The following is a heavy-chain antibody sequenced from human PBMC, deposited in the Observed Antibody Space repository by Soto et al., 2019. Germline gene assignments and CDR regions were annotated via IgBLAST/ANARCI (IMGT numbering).Heavy chain of an antibody. CDR2: ISDGGDLI. CDR1: GVPFSNHA. J-gene: IGHJ4*02. V-gene: IGHV3-23*01. Sequence: XGSLRLSCAAAGVPFSNHAMSWVRQAPGKGLEWVSGISDGGDLIYYADSVKGRFSMSRDNSENMLYLQMTNLRAEDTAIYFCAKRQGTGLAAKNFDSWGQGTLVTVSS. D-gene: IGHD2-15*01. CDR3: AKRQGTGLAAKNFDS.